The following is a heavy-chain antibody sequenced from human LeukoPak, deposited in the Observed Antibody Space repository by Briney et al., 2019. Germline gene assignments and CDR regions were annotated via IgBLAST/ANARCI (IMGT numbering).Heavy chain of an antibody. V-gene: IGHV4-4*07. J-gene: IGHJ4*02. CDR1: GGSISSYY. CDR3: ARHHSSAYPFDY. CDR2: IYTSGST. D-gene: IGHD3-22*01. Sequence: SETLSLTCTVSGGSISSYYWSWIRQPAGKGLEWIGRIYTSGSTNYNPSLKSRVTISVDTSQNRVSLKLTPMTAADTGLYYCARHHSSAYPFDYWGQGTLVTVSS.